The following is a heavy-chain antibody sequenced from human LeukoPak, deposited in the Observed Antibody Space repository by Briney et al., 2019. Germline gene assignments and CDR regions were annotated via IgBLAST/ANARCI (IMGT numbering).Heavy chain of an antibody. CDR2: INQNGGVK. Sequence: PGGSLRLSCAASGFTVSSNYMSWVRQAPGKGLEWVATINQNGGVKYYVDSVKGRFTISRDNAKTSLFLQMNSLRIDDTAMYYCTRTVNSASDFWGQGTLVTVSS. CDR3: TRTVNSASDF. V-gene: IGHV3-7*03. CDR1: GFTVSSNY. D-gene: IGHD4-23*01. J-gene: IGHJ4*02.